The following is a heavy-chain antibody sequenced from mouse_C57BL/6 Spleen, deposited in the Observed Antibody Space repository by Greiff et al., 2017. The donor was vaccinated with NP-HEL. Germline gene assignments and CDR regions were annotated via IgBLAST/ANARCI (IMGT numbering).Heavy chain of an antibody. CDR1: GYAFSSYW. V-gene: IGHV1-80*01. CDR2: IYPGDGDT. CDR3: ARQGYGSHWYFDV. D-gene: IGHD1-1*01. J-gene: IGHJ1*03. Sequence: LMESGASVKISCKASGYAFSSYWMNWVKQRPGKGLEWIGQIYPGDGDTNYNGKFKGKATLTADKSSSTAYMQLSSLTSEDSAVYFCARQGYGSHWYFDVWGTGTTVTVSS.